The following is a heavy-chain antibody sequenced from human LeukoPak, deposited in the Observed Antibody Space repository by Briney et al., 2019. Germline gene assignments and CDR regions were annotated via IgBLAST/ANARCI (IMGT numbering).Heavy chain of an antibody. J-gene: IGHJ5*02. CDR2: IYFSGTT. D-gene: IGHD6-13*01. CDR1: GDSINAYY. Sequence: PSETLSLTCTVSGDSINAYYWGWIRQPPGKGLEWIGYIYFSGTTKYNPSLESRVTISVDTSKNQFSLKLSSVTAADTAVYYCARRRAEGGSNGHYNWFDPWGQGTLVPVSS. CDR3: ARRRAEGGSNGHYNWFDP. V-gene: IGHV4-59*08.